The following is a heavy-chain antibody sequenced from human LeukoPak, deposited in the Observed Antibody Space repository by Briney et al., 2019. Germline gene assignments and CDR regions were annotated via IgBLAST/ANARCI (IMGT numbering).Heavy chain of an antibody. CDR1: GFTFSSYG. CDR2: IRYDGSNK. V-gene: IGHV3-30*02. CDR3: ARSHGSGSYYNLNDY. D-gene: IGHD3-10*01. Sequence: GGSLRLSCAASGFTFSSYGMHWVRQAPGKGLEWVAFIRYDGSNKYYADSVKGRFTISRDNSKNTLYLQMNSLRAEDTAVYYCARSHGSGSYYNLNDYWGQGALDTVSS. J-gene: IGHJ4*02.